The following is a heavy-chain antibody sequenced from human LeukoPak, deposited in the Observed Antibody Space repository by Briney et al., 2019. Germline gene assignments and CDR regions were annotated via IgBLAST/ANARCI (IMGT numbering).Heavy chain of an antibody. CDR2: ISPYSDRT. J-gene: IGHJ4*02. V-gene: IGHV1-18*01. Sequence: ASVKVSCKASGYTFTNYGVSWVRQAPGQGLEWMGWISPYSDRTNSIPKFQGRLTMTADTSTLTAYMELRSLRSDDTAVYYCAREGYDGDRTFDYWGQGTLVTVSS. D-gene: IGHD5-12*01. CDR1: GYTFTNYG. CDR3: AREGYDGDRTFDY.